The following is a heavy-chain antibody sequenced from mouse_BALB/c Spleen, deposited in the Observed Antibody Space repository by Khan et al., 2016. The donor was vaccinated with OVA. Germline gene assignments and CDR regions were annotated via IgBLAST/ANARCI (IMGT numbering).Heavy chain of an antibody. D-gene: IGHD2-10*01. J-gene: IGHJ4*01. Sequence: VQLQESGPGLVAPSQSLSITCTISGFSLTNYGVHWIRQPPGKGLEWLVVIWSDGSTTYNSALKSRLTITKDNSKSQAFLQMNSLQTDDTAIYFCARQPYYHYNIMDYWGQGTSVTVSS. CDR1: GFSLTNYG. CDR2: IWSDGST. V-gene: IGHV2-6-1*01. CDR3: ARQPYYHYNIMDY.